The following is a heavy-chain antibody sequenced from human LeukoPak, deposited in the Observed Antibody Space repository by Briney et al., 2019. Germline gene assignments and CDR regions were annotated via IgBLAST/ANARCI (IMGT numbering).Heavy chain of an antibody. V-gene: IGHV4-34*01. Sequence: SETLSLTCADYGGSFSGYYWSWIRQPPGKGLEWIGEINHSGSTNYNPSLKSRVTISVDTSKNQFSLKLSSVTAADPAVYYCARGGPIVVVPAAMGDFDYWGQGTLVTVSS. D-gene: IGHD2-2*01. J-gene: IGHJ4*02. CDR2: INHSGST. CDR3: ARGGPIVVVPAAMGDFDY. CDR1: GGSFSGYY.